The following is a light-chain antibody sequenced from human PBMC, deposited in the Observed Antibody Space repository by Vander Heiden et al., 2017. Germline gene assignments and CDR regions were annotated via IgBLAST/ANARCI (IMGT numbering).Light chain of an antibody. CDR1: QSISSY. J-gene: IGKJ4*01. Sequence: DIQMTQSSSSLSASVGDRVTITCRASQSISSYLNWYQQKPGKAPKLLIYAASSLLSGVPSRFRGSGSGTDFTLTISSLQPEDFAIYYCHQSDSTRLTFGGGTRVEIK. CDR2: AAS. CDR3: HQSDSTRLT. V-gene: IGKV1-39*01.